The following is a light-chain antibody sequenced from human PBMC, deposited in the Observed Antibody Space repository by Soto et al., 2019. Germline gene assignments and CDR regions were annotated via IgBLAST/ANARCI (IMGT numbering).Light chain of an antibody. J-gene: IGKJ3*01. V-gene: IGKV3-15*01. CDR1: QSVGTD. Sequence: EIVMTQSPATLSVSPGERATLSCRASQSVGTDLAWYQQKPGQAPRRLIYGASTRAAGIPARFSGSGSGTEFTITIISLQSEDLAVYYCHQYNDWPRFTFGPGIKVEIK. CDR2: GAS. CDR3: HQYNDWPRFT.